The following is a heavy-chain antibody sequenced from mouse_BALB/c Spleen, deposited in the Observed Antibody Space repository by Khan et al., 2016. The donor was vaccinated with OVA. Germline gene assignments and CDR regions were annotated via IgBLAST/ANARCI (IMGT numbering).Heavy chain of an antibody. D-gene: IGHD1-3*01. CDR2: MWGDGST. V-gene: IGHV2-3*01. CDR1: GFSLSSYA. Sequence: VQLQESGPGLVAPSQSLSITCTVSGFSLSSYAISWVRQPPGKGLEWLGVMWGDGSTNYHSALRSRLSISKDNSKCQVFLTLNSLQTDDTATYFCARFFDDGISNWYLDVWGAGTTVTVSS. J-gene: IGHJ1*01. CDR3: ARFFDDGISNWYLDV.